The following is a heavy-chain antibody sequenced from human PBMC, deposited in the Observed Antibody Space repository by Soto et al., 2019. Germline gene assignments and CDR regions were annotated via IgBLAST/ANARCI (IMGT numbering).Heavy chain of an antibody. CDR3: ARVLYYGSGSYSPYGMDV. Sequence: QVQLVQSGAEVKKPGSSVKVSCKTSGVSFNNNGIGWVRQAPGHGLEWMGGVSPPLRTLNYARKFQGRISITADASTGTVNMELSSLTSEDTAQYYCARVLYYGSGSYSPYGMDVWGQGTTVTVSS. J-gene: IGHJ6*02. V-gene: IGHV1-69*01. D-gene: IGHD3-10*01. CDR1: GVSFNNNG. CDR2: VSPPLRTL.